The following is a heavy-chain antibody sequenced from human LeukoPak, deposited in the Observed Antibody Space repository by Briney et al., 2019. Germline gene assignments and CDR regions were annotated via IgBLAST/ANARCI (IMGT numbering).Heavy chain of an antibody. V-gene: IGHV1-46*01. J-gene: IGHJ4*02. Sequence: ASVKVSCKASGYTFSNHWMHWVRQVPGQGLEWMGVINANGGSTIYAQKFQGRITLTRDMSTTSVYMEVTSLRSEDTAVYYCASSYRPRSFYDILTGYPHFESNFDYWGQGTLVTVSS. D-gene: IGHD3-9*01. CDR2: INANGGST. CDR3: ASSYRPRSFYDILTGYPHFESNFDY. CDR1: GYTFSNHW.